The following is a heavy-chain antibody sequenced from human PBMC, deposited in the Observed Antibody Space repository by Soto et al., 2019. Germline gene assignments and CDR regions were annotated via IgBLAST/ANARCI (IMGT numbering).Heavy chain of an antibody. D-gene: IGHD2-15*01. CDR2: IIWNGDDM. Sequence: EVQLVESGGGLVQPGRSLRLSCAASGFPCQHYAMHWVRRSPGKGLEWVSGIIWNGDDMGYADSVMGRFTISRDNANNALDLQMSGLRAGGTAFYYSALDGGYCSGGNCYFDYWGPGTLVPGSS. J-gene: IGHJ4*02. CDR1: GFPCQHYA. V-gene: IGHV3-9*01. CDR3: ALDGGYCSGGNCYFDY.